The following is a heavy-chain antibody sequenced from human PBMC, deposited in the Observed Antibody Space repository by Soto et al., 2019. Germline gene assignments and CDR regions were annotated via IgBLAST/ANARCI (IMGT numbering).Heavy chain of an antibody. CDR1: GFTFSSYA. CDR2: INSNGGST. Sequence: EVQLVESGGGLVQPGGSLRLSCAASGFTFSSYAMYWVRQAPGKGLEYVSAINSNGGSTYYANSVKGRFTISRDNSKNTLYLQMGSLRAEDMAVYYCARTSQYYFDYWGLGTLVTVSS. CDR3: ARTSQYYFDY. V-gene: IGHV3-64*01. J-gene: IGHJ4*02.